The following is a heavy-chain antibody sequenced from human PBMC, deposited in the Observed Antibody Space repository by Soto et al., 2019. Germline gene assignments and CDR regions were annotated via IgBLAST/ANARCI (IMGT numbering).Heavy chain of an antibody. CDR3: ATAEYYYDSSGHPRAGYFDY. CDR1: GFTFSDYY. D-gene: IGHD3-22*01. J-gene: IGHJ4*02. Sequence: LRLSCAASGFTFSDYYMSWIRQAPGKGLEWVSYISSSSSYTNYADSVKGRFTISRDNAKNSLYLQMNSLRAEDTAVYYCATAEYYYDSSGHPRAGYFDYWGQATLVTVSS. CDR2: ISSSSSYT. V-gene: IGHV3-11*06.